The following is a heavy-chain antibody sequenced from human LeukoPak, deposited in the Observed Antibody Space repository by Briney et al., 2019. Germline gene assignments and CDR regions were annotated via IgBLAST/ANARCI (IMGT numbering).Heavy chain of an antibody. CDR3: ASSSNYYDSSGYYTLLSDYFDY. J-gene: IGHJ4*02. CDR2: INHSGST. D-gene: IGHD3-22*01. CDR1: GGSFSGYY. V-gene: IGHV4-34*01. Sequence: SETLSITCAVYGGSFSGYYWSWIRQPPGKGLEWIGEINHSGSTNYNPSLKSRVTISVDTSKNQFSLKLSSVTAADTAVYYCASSSNYYDSSGYYTLLSDYFDYWGQGTLVTVSS.